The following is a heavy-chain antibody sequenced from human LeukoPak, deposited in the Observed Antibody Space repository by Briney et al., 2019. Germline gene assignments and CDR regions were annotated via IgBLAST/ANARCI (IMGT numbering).Heavy chain of an antibody. Sequence: RASVKVSCKASGYTFTNYYIHWVRQAPGQGLEWMGWINPNSGGTNYAPKFQGRVTMTRDTSISTAYMELSRLKSDDTAVYYCARDLLYVVGGYFFYMDVWGKGTTVTVSS. CDR3: ARDLLYVVGGYFFYMDV. J-gene: IGHJ6*03. V-gene: IGHV1-2*02. D-gene: IGHD2-21*01. CDR1: GYTFTNYY. CDR2: INPNSGGT.